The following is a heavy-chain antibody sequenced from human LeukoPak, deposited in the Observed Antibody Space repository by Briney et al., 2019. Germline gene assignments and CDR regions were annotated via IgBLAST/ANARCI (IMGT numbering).Heavy chain of an antibody. CDR1: GGTFSSYA. Sequence: ASVKVSCKASGGTFSSYAISWVRQAPGQGLEWMGWINPNSGGTNYAQKFQGRVTMTRDTSISTAYMELSRLRSDDTAVYYCARETGMTTVFDYWGQGTLVTVSS. CDR3: ARETGMTTVFDY. J-gene: IGHJ4*02. D-gene: IGHD4-11*01. V-gene: IGHV1-2*02. CDR2: INPNSGGT.